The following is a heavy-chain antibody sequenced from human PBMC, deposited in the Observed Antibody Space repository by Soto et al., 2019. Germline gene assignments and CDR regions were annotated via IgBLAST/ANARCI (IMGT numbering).Heavy chain of an antibody. CDR1: GYTFTGYY. CDR2: INPNSGGT. CDR3: ARDHAGYRRYYGSGSYFDY. D-gene: IGHD3-10*01. J-gene: IGHJ4*02. V-gene: IGHV1-2*04. Sequence: VKVSCKASGYTFTGYYMHWVRQAPGQGLEWMGWINPNSGGTNYAQKFQGWVTMTRDTSISTAYMELSRLRSDDTAVYYCARDHAGYRRYYGSGSYFDYWGQGTLVTVSS.